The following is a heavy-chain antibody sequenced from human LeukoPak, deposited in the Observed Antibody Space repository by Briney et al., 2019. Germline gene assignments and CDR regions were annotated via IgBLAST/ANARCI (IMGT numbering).Heavy chain of an antibody. CDR1: GGSISSYY. CDR3: ASVLSSSGWYDGWFDP. V-gene: IGHV4-59*01. D-gene: IGHD6-19*01. Sequence: SETLPLTCTVSGGSISSYYWSWIRQPPGKGLEWIGYIYYSGSTNYNPSLKSRVTISVDTSKNQFSLKLSSVTAADTAVYYCASVLSSSGWYDGWFDPWGQGTLVTVSS. CDR2: IYYSGST. J-gene: IGHJ5*02.